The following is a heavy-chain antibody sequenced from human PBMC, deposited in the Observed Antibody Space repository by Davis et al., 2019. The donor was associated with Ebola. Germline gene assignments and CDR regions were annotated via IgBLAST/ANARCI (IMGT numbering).Heavy chain of an antibody. CDR1: GFTFSRYT. V-gene: IGHV3-21*01. CDR3: AREADYYDSSGYSHYFDY. D-gene: IGHD3-22*01. J-gene: IGHJ4*02. Sequence: GESLKISCAASGFTFSRYTMNWVRQAPGKGLEWVSSISSSSSYIYYADSAKGRFTISRDNAKNSLYLQMNSLRAEDTAVYYCAREADYYDSSGYSHYFDYWGQGTLVTVSS. CDR2: ISSSSSYI.